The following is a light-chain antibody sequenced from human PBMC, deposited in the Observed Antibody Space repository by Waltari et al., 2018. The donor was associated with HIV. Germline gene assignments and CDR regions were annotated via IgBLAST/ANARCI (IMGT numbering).Light chain of an antibody. V-gene: IGLV2-14*03. J-gene: IGLJ3*02. Sequence: QSALTQPASVSGSPGQSITISCAGTGAEVGAYNYVAWYQKLPDTVPKLIIYDVASRPSGVSDRFSGSKSGNTASLTVSGLQADDEAEYYCCSYRGSNTWVFGGGTKVTVL. CDR3: CSYRGSNTWV. CDR1: GAEVGAYNY. CDR2: DVA.